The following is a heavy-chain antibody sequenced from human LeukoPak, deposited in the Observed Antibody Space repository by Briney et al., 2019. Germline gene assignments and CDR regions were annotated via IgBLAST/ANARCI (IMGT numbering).Heavy chain of an antibody. D-gene: IGHD6-13*01. CDR3: ATGVHGIAAAGDYYFDY. CDR2: IYYSGST. CDR1: GGSISSSSYY. V-gene: IGHV4-39*07. J-gene: IGHJ4*02. Sequence: SETLSLTCTVSGGSISSSSYYWGWIRQPPGKGLEWIGSIYYSGSTYYNPSLKSRVTISVDTSKNQFSLKLSSVTAADTAVYYCATGVHGIAAAGDYYFDYWGQGTLVTVSS.